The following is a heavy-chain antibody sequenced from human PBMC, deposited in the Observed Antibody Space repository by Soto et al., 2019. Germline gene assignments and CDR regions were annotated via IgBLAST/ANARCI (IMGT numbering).Heavy chain of an antibody. V-gene: IGHV3-74*01. CDR1: GFTFSSYW. CDR3: ARGWGYQPGGY. CDR2: INSDGSST. J-gene: IGHJ4*02. Sequence: ELQLVESGGGLVQPGGSLRLSCAASGFTFSSYWMHWVRHAPGKGLVWVSRINSDGSSTSYADSVKGRFTISRDNAKNTLYLQMNSRRAEDTAVYYWARGWGYQPGGYWGQGSLVTVSS. D-gene: IGHD2-2*01.